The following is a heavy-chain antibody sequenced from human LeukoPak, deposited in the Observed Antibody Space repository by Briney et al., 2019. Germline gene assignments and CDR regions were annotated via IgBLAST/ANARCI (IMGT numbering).Heavy chain of an antibody. Sequence: GGSLRLSCAASGITFSRYSMNWVRQAPGKGLEWVSSISTSSSYIYYADSVKGRFTISRHNAKNSLYLQMDSLRAEDTAVYYCAKAFDYGDYGDAFDIWGQGTMVTVSS. CDR1: GITFSRYS. D-gene: IGHD4-17*01. CDR3: AKAFDYGDYGDAFDI. J-gene: IGHJ3*02. V-gene: IGHV3-21*04. CDR2: ISTSSSYI.